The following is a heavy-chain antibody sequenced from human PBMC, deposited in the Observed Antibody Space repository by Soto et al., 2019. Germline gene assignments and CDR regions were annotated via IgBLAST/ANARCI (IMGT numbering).Heavy chain of an antibody. CDR3: ARLGRPTIFGVVIIRDV. Sequence: QLQLQESGPGLVKPSETLSLTCTVSGGSISSSSYYWGWIRQPPGKGLEWIGSIYYSGSTYYNPSLKSRVTISVDTSKNQCSLKLSSVTAADTAVYYCARLGRPTIFGVVIIRDVWGKGTTVTVSS. J-gene: IGHJ6*04. CDR1: GGSISSSSYY. CDR2: IYYSGST. V-gene: IGHV4-39*01. D-gene: IGHD3-3*01.